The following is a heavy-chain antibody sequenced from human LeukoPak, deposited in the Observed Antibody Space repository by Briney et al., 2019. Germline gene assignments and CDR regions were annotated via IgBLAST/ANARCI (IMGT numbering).Heavy chain of an antibody. D-gene: IGHD4-17*01. V-gene: IGHV3-74*01. CDR1: GLTFSSHW. CDR2: ITNDGSST. Sequence: PGGSLRLSCAASGLTFSSHWMHWVRQAPGKGLVWVSRITNDGSSTTYADSVKGRFTISRDNAKNSLYLQMNSLKTEDTAVYYCTTDLPASTVTTWSRDYWGQGTLVTVSS. CDR3: TTDLPASTVTTWSRDY. J-gene: IGHJ4*02.